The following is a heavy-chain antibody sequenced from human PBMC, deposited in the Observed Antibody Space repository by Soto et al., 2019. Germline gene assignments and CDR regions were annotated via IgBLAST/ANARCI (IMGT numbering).Heavy chain of an antibody. D-gene: IGHD2-2*01. V-gene: IGHV1-2*04. CDR3: ARDHGLATPNCSSTSCSKRYYYYYYMDV. J-gene: IGHJ6*03. CDR2: INPNSGGT. CDR1: GYTFTGYY. Sequence: ASVKVACKASGYTFTGYYMHWVRLAPGQGLEWMGWINPNSGGTNYAQKFQGWVTMTRDTSISTAYMELSRLRSDDTAVYYCARDHGLATPNCSSTSCSKRYYYYYYMDVWGKGTTVTVSS.